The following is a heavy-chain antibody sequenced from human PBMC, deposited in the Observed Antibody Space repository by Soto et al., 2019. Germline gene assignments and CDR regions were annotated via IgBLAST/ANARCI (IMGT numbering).Heavy chain of an antibody. V-gene: IGHV3-64*01. CDR1: GFTFSSYA. J-gene: IGHJ4*02. Sequence: EVQLVESGGGLVQPGGSLRLSCAASGFTFSSYAMHWVRQAPGKGLEYVSAISSNGGSTYYANSVKGRFTISRDNSKNTLYVQMGSLRAEDRAVYYCARDRFRADFWSGYYTGSLGYWGQGTLVTVSS. CDR2: ISSNGGST. D-gene: IGHD3-3*01. CDR3: ARDRFRADFWSGYYTGSLGY.